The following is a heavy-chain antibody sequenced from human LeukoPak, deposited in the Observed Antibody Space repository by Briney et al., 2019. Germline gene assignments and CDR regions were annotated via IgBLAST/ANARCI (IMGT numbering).Heavy chain of an antibody. J-gene: IGHJ4*02. D-gene: IGHD3-22*01. CDR3: ARDDDYYDNSGYYYDYFDY. CDR2: IKQDGSEK. Sequence: PGRSLRLSCAASGFTFSSYGMHWVRQAPGKGLEWVANIKQDGSEKYYVDSVKGRFTISRDNAKNSLYVQMNSLRAEDTAVYYCARDDDYYDNSGYYYDYFDYWGQGTLVTVSS. V-gene: IGHV3-7*01. CDR1: GFTFSSYG.